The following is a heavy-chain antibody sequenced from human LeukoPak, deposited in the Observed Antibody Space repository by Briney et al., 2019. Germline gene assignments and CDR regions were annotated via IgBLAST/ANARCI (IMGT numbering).Heavy chain of an antibody. V-gene: IGHV1-18*01. CDR2: ISAYNGNT. CDR1: GYTFTSYG. Sequence: ASVKVSCKASGYTFTSYGISWVRQAPGQGLEWMGWISAYNGNTNYAQKLQGRVTMTTDTSTSTAYMELRSLRSDDTAVYYCARDLTRSSYCSSISCYTPIAGDCGYWGQGTLVTVSS. J-gene: IGHJ4*02. CDR3: ARDLTRSSYCSSISCYTPIAGDCGY. D-gene: IGHD2-2*02.